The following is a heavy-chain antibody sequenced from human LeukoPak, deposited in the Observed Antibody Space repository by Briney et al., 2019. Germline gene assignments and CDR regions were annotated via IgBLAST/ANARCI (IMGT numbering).Heavy chain of an antibody. V-gene: IGHV3-30*02. J-gene: IGHJ4*02. Sequence: GGSLRLSCAASGFTFSNYGMHWVRQAPGKGLEWVAFIRYDGNTKYYADSVKGRFTISRDNSKNTLYLQMNSLRAEDTAVYYCARDLDGYNQMYFDYWGQGTLVTVSS. CDR2: IRYDGNTK. CDR1: GFTFSNYG. CDR3: ARDLDGYNQMYFDY. D-gene: IGHD5-24*01.